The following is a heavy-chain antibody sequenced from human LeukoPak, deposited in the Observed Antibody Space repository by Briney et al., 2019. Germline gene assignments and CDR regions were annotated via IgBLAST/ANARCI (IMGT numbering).Heavy chain of an antibody. CDR1: GYTFTSYA. Sequence: GASVKVSCKASGYTFTSYAMNWVRQAPGQGLEWMGWISAYNGNTNYAQKFQGRVTMTTDTSTSTAYMELRSLRSDDTAVYYCARDGVYYGSGNTFFDTWGQGTLVAVSS. D-gene: IGHD3-10*01. CDR3: ARDGVYYGSGNTFFDT. V-gene: IGHV1-18*01. J-gene: IGHJ4*02. CDR2: ISAYNGNT.